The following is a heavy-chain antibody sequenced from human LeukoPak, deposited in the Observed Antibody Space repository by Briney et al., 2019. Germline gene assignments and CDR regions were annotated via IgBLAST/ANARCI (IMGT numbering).Heavy chain of an antibody. Sequence: ETLSLTCAVYGGSFSGYYWSWVRQAPGKGLEWVSYISSSSSTIYYADSVKGRFTISRDNAKNSLYLQMNSLRAEDTAVYYCARDPTSSWETAFDIWGQGTMVIVSS. CDR2: ISSSSSTI. V-gene: IGHV3-48*01. CDR1: GGSFSGYY. CDR3: ARDPTSSWETAFDI. D-gene: IGHD1-26*01. J-gene: IGHJ3*02.